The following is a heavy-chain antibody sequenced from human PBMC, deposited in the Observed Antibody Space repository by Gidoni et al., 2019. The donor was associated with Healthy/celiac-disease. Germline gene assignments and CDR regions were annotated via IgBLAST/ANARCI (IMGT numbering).Heavy chain of an antibody. CDR3: ARVNSSSWDWDY. D-gene: IGHD6-13*01. Sequence: CAASGFTFSSYWMSWVRQAPGKGLEWVANIKQDGSEKYYVDSVKGRFTISRDNAKYSLYLQMNSLRAEDTAVYYCARVNSSSWDWDYWGQGTLVTVSS. J-gene: IGHJ4*02. CDR1: GFTFSSYW. V-gene: IGHV3-7*05. CDR2: IKQDGSEK.